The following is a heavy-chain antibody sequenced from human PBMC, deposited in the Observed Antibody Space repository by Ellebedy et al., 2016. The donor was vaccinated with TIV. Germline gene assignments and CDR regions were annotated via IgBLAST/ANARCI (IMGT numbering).Heavy chain of an antibody. CDR1: GFTVSYNH. CDR2: IHSSGRT. CDR3: VKARDGGGSVDY. Sequence: PAGSLRLSCAASGFTVSYNHMSWVRQAPGKGLEWVSVIHSSGRTHYADSVKGRFTISRDHSKNTLYLQVDNLRAEDTAVYYCVKARDGGGSVDYWGQGTLVTVSS. J-gene: IGHJ4*02. V-gene: IGHV3-66*01. D-gene: IGHD5-24*01.